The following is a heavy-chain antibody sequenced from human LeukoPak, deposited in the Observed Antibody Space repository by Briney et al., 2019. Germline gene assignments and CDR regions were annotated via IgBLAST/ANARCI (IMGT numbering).Heavy chain of an antibody. J-gene: IGHJ4*02. D-gene: IGHD4-17*01. Sequence: GGPLTLSCAASGLTLSSCCMTCLRGARGEGREGGTYIKEDGSEKYYVDSVKGRFTISRDNAKNSLYLQMNSLRAEDTAVYYCASGGYGDFFFGYWGQGTLVTVSS. CDR3: ASGGYGDFFFGY. CDR2: IKEDGSEK. V-gene: IGHV3-7*01. CDR1: GLTLSSCC.